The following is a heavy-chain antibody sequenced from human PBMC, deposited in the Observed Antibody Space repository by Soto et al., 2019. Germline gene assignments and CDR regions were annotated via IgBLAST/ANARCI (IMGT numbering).Heavy chain of an antibody. D-gene: IGHD3-10*01. Sequence: GGSLRLSCAASGFTVSSNYRSWVRQAPGKGLEWVSVIYSGGSTYYADSVKGRFTISRDNSKNTLYLQMNSLRAEDTAVYYCAREGYYGSGSYSYYFDYWGQGTLVTVSS. V-gene: IGHV3-66*01. J-gene: IGHJ4*02. CDR2: IYSGGST. CDR1: GFTVSSNY. CDR3: AREGYYGSGSYSYYFDY.